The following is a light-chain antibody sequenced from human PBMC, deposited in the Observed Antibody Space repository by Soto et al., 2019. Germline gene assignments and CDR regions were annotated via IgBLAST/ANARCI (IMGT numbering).Light chain of an antibody. CDR1: QSLLHSNGYNY. CDR2: LGS. CDR3: LQALHTPPT. V-gene: IGKV2-28*01. J-gene: IGKJ1*01. Sequence: DIVMTQSPLSLPVTPGEPASISCRSSQSLLHSNGYNYLDWYLQKPGQSPQLLIYLGSNRASGVPDRFRGTGSGTDFTLKISRVEAEDVGVYYFLQALHTPPTFGQGTKVEIK.